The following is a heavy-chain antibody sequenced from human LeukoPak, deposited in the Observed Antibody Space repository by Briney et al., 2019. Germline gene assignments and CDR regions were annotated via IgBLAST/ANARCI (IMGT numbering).Heavy chain of an antibody. CDR2: IRSSATTI. J-gene: IGHJ5*02. CDR3: ARTSTYGGFDP. V-gene: IGHV3-48*03. Sequence: GGSLRLSCAASGFTFSSYEVNWVRQVPGKGLEWVSYIRSSATTIYYADSVKGRFTISRDNAKNSLYLQMNSLRADDTAVYYCARTSTYGGFDPWGQGTLVTVSS. CDR1: GFTFSSYE. D-gene: IGHD3-10*01.